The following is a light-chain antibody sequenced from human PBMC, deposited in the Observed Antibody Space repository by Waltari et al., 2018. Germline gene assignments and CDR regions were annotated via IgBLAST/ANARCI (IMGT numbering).Light chain of an antibody. CDR3: QQYGSSPPAGT. CDR2: GAS. CDR1: QSVSSSY. V-gene: IGKV3-20*01. Sequence: EIVLTQPPGTLSLSPGQRATLSCRASQSVSSSYLAWYQQKPGQAPRLLIYGASSRATGIPDRFSGSGSGTDFTLTISRLEPEDFAVYYCQQYGSSPPAGTFGQGTKVEIK. J-gene: IGKJ1*01.